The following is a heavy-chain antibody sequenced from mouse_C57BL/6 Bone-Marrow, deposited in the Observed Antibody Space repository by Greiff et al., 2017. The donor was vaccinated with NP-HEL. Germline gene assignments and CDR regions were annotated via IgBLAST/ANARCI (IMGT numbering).Heavy chain of an antibody. J-gene: IGHJ2*01. CDR2: INPYNGGT. CDR1: GYTFTDYY. CDR3: ASPDSSGWDY. D-gene: IGHD3-2*02. V-gene: IGHV1-19*01. Sequence: VQLQQSGPVLVKPGASVKMSCKASGYTFTDYYMNWVKQSHGKSLEWIGIINPYNGGTSYNQKFKGKATLTVDKSSSTAYMELNSLTSEDSAVYYCASPDSSGWDYWGQGTTLTVSS.